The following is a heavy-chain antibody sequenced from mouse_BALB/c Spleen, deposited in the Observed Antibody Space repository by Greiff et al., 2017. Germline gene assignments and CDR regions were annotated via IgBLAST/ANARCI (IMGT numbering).Heavy chain of an antibody. CDR3: ARESTVVATDWYCDV. V-gene: IGHV5-4*02. CDR1: GFTFSDYY. CDR2: ISDGGSYT. D-gene: IGHD1-1*01. Sequence: EVQVVESGGGLVKPGGSLKLSCAASGFTFSDYYMYWVRQTPEKRLEWVATISDGGSYTYYPDSVKGRFTISRDNAKNNLYLQMSSLKSEDTAMYYCARESTVVATDWYCDVWGAGTTVTVSS. J-gene: IGHJ1*01.